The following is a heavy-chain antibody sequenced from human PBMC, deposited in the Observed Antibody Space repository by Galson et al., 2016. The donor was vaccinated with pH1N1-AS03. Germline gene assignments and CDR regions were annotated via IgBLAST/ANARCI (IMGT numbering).Heavy chain of an antibody. J-gene: IGHJ4*02. V-gene: IGHV3-53*01. CDR3: AKYTIDWYEDY. Sequence: LRLSCAASGFTVSSSHMNWVRPAPGKGLEWVSIIYSGGTTYYADSVKGRFIVSRDNSKNTLYLQMNSLRAEDTAVFYCAKYTIDWYEDYWGQGTLVTVSS. CDR2: IYSGGTT. D-gene: IGHD6-19*01. CDR1: GFTVSSSH.